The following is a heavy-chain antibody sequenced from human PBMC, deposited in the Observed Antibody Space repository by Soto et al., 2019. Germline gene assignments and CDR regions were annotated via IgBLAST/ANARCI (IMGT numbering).Heavy chain of an antibody. J-gene: IGHJ4*02. D-gene: IGHD3-3*01. V-gene: IGHV3-15*01. Sequence: PGGSLRLSCAASGFTFSNAWMSWVRQAPGKGLEWVGRIKSKTDGGTTDYAAPVKGRFTISRDDSKNTLYLQMNSLKTEDTAVYYCTTDRSPVLRFLEWYDYWGQGTLVTVSS. CDR3: TTDRSPVLRFLEWYDY. CDR1: GFTFSNAW. CDR2: IKSKTDGGTT.